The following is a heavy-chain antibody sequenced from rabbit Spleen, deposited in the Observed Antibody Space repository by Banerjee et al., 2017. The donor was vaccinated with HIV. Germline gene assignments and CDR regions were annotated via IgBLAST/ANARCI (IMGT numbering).Heavy chain of an antibody. D-gene: IGHD4-1*01. CDR2: IDTNDGDT. CDR3: ARETSSGWGVVSFYFNL. V-gene: IGHV1S45*01. J-gene: IGHJ4*01. CDR1: GFSFSSNW. Sequence: LEESGGGLVKPGGTLTLTCTVSGFSFSSNWICWVRQAPGKGLEWIACIDTNDGDTDYANWPKGRFTISKTSSTTVTLQMTSLTVADTATYFCARETSSGWGVVSFYFNLWGPGTLVTVS.